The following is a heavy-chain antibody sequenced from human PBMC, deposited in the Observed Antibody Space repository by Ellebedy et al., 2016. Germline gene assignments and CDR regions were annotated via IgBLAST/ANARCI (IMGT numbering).Heavy chain of an antibody. CDR2: SRYSGTT. CDR1: GDSISENY. CDR3: ARHQNYDSRSFPLDP. V-gene: IGHV4-59*08. D-gene: IGHD3-10*01. J-gene: IGHJ5*02. Sequence: SETLSLXXTVSGDSISENYWSWLRKPPGKGLEWIAYSRYSGTTNYNPSLKSRATISIDTSKNQFSLLVRSVTAADTAVYYCARHQNYDSRSFPLDPWGQGILVTVSS.